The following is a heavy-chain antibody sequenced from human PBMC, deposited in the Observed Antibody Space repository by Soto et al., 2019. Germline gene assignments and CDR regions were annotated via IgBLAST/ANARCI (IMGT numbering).Heavy chain of an antibody. Sequence: ASVKVSCKASGHTFTGYYMHWVRQAPGQGLEWMGWINPNSGGTNYAQKFRGWVTMTRDTSISTAYMELSRLRSDDTAVYYCARESGFWGEGHYYYYYGMDVWGQGTTVTVSS. CDR2: INPNSGGT. CDR1: GHTFTGYY. CDR3: ARESGFWGEGHYYYYYGMDV. V-gene: IGHV1-2*04. J-gene: IGHJ6*02. D-gene: IGHD3-16*01.